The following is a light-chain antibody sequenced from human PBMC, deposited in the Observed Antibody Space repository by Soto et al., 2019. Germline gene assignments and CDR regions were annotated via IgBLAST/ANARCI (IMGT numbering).Light chain of an antibody. J-gene: IGKJ5*01. CDR3: QQLNSYSIT. V-gene: IGKV1-9*01. CDR1: QGISSY. CDR2: AAS. Sequence: IQLTQPPSSLSASVRDRVTIPCRASQGISSYLAWYQQKPGKAPKLLIYAASTLQSGVPSRFSGSGSGTDFTLTISSLQPEDFATYYCQQLNSYSITFGQGTRPEIK.